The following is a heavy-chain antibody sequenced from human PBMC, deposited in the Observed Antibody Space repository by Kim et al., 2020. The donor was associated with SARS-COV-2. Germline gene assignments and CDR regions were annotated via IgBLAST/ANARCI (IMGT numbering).Heavy chain of an antibody. CDR1: GGSISSGGYY. D-gene: IGHD6-19*01. J-gene: IGHJ2*01. CDR2: IYYSGST. Sequence: SETLSLTCTVSGGSISSGGYYWSWIRQHPGKGLEWIGYIYYSGSTYYNPSLKSRVTISVDTSKNQFSLKLSSVTAADTAVYYCARGYSSGWEHWYFDLWGRGTLVTVSS. CDR3: ARGYSSGWEHWYFDL. V-gene: IGHV4-31*03.